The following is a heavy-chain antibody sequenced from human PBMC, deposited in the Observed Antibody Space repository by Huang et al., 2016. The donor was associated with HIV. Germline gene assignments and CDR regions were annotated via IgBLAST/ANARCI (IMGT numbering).Heavy chain of an antibody. D-gene: IGHD2-8*02. CDR1: GFTVSTNY. CDR2: SYSGGTT. Sequence: EVQLVESGGGLIQPGGSLRLACAASGFTVSTNYMTWVRQAPGKGLEWVSLSYSGGTTYDADSVKGRFTISRDDSENTLYLHMTSLRAGDTAVYYCAKEGDTGAALGYWGQGTLVTVS. J-gene: IGHJ4*02. V-gene: IGHV3-53*01. CDR3: AKEGDTGAALGY.